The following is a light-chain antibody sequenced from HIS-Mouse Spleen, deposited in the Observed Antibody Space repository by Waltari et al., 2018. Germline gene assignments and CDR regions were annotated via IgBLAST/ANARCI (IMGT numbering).Light chain of an antibody. CDR2: EGS. CDR3: CSYAGSSTVV. Sequence: QSALTQPASVSGSPGQSITISCTGTSSDVGSYNLVSWYQQHPDKAPQLMIYEGSKRPSGVSNRFSGSKSGNTASPTIAGLQAEDEADYYCCSYAGSSTVVFGGGTKLTVL. V-gene: IGLV2-23*01. CDR1: SSDVGSYNL. J-gene: IGLJ2*01.